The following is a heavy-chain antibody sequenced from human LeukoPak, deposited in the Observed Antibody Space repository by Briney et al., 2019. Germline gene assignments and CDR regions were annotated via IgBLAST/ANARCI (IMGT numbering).Heavy chain of an antibody. V-gene: IGHV4-4*02. J-gene: IGHJ6*03. CDR2: IYHNGDT. Sequence: SETLSLTCAVSGGSISSSNWWNWVRQPPGKGLEWIGEIYHNGDTNYNPSLKSRVTISVDKFKNHFSLKLNSMTAADTAVYYCARVGPIAARPTNYYYYMDVWGKGTTVTVSS. CDR3: ARVGPIAARPTNYYYYMDV. D-gene: IGHD6-6*01. CDR1: GGSISSSNW.